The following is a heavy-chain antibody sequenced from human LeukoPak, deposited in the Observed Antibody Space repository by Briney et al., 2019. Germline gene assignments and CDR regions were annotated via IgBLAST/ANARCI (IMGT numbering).Heavy chain of an antibody. D-gene: IGHD2-15*01. CDR3: ARGYSRAAFDI. CDR1: GFTFRNYL. Sequence: GGSLRLSCAASGFTFRNYLMNWVRQAPGKGLKRVSFISSTGGAIYYADSVKGRFTVSRDNGKNSLLLQMNSLRAEDTALYYCARGYSRAAFDIWGRGTVVAVSS. J-gene: IGHJ3*02. CDR2: ISSTGGAI. V-gene: IGHV3-48*01.